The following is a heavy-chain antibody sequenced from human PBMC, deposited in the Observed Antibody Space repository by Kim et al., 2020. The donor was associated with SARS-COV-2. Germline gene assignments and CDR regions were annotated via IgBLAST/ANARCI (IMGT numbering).Heavy chain of an antibody. Sequence: SVEGRVTITRDNSKNALDLQMNSLRAEDTAVYYCAKNRYYDSSVLYYFDYWGQGTRVTVSS. D-gene: IGHD3-22*01. CDR3: AKNRYYDSSVLYYFDY. V-gene: IGHV3-23*01. J-gene: IGHJ4*02.